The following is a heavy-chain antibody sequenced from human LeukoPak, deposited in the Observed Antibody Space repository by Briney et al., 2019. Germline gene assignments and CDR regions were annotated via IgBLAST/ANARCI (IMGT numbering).Heavy chain of an antibody. V-gene: IGHV4-59*08. CDR1: GGSFSGYY. CDR2: IYYTGNT. CDR3: ARHQLRGFLDDY. J-gene: IGHJ4*02. Sequence: SETLSLTCAVYGGSFSGYYWSWIRQPPGKGLEWIGCIYYTGNTNYNPSLQSRVTISIDTSKNQFSLKLTSVTAADTAVYYCARHQLRGFLDDYWGQGTLVTVSS. D-gene: IGHD3-10*01.